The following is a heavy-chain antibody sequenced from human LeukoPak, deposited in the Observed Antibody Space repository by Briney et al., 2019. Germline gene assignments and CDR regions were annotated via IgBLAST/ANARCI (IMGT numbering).Heavy chain of an antibody. CDR3: AKDGSWGDYYFYFYMDV. CDR1: GSGFTFGNFG. V-gene: IGHV3-23*01. CDR2: ISGSGYYT. Sequence: GGSLRLSCEASGSGFTFGNFGMSWVRQAPGKGLEWLSGISGSGYYTYYADSVKGRFTISRDNSKNTLYIQMNSLRAEDTAVYYCAKDGSWGDYYFYFYMDVWGKGTTVTVSS. D-gene: IGHD3-16*01. J-gene: IGHJ6*03.